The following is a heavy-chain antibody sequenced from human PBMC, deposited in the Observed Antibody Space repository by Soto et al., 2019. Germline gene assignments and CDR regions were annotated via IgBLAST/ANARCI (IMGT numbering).Heavy chain of an antibody. V-gene: IGHV1-18*01. CDR3: ARAPWLVYCGGDCLDAFDI. J-gene: IGHJ3*02. Sequence: GASVKVSCKASGYTFTSYGISWVRQAPGQGLEWMGWISAYNGNTNYAQKLQGRVTMTADTSTSTAYMELRSLRSDDTAVYYCARAPWLVYCGGDCLDAFDIWGQGTMVTVSS. CDR1: GYTFTSYG. D-gene: IGHD2-21*02. CDR2: ISAYNGNT.